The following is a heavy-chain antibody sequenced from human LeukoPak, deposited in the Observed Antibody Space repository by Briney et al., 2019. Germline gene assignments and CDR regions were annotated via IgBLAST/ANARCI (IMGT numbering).Heavy chain of an antibody. V-gene: IGHV1-69*13. D-gene: IGHD5-18*01. CDR1: GGTFSSYA. Sequence: SVKVSCKASGGTFSSYAISWMRQAPGQGLEWMVGIIPIFGTANYAQKFQGRVTITADESTSTAYMELSSLRSEDTAVYYCARDSGYSYGVDYWGQGTLVTVSS. J-gene: IGHJ4*02. CDR3: ARDSGYSYGVDY. CDR2: IIPIFGTA.